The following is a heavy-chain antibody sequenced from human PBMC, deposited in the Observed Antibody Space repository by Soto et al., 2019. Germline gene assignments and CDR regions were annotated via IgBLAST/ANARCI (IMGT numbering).Heavy chain of an antibody. D-gene: IGHD7-27*01. CDR3: ARGWGTIFDY. J-gene: IGHJ4*02. V-gene: IGHV4-34*01. Sequence: QVQLQQWGAGLLKPSETLSLTCAVYGGSFSGYYWNWIRQPPGKGLEWIGEINHSGSTNYNPSLKSRVTISVDTSKHQFSLKLSSVTAAATAVYYCARGWGTIFDYWGQGTLVTVSS. CDR2: INHSGST. CDR1: GGSFSGYY.